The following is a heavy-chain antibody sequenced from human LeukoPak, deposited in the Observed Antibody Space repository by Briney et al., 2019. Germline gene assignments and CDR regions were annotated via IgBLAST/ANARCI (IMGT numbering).Heavy chain of an antibody. J-gene: IGHJ3*02. CDR3: ARTVTPDAFDI. CDR2: MHSNGRT. Sequence: SDTLSLTCTVSGGSISSYNWSWIRQPAGKGLEWIGHMHSNGRTDYNPSLKSRVTMSVDTSKNQLSVKLSSVTAADTAVYYCARTVTPDAFDIWGQGTMVTVSS. D-gene: IGHD4-17*01. CDR1: GGSISSYN. V-gene: IGHV4-4*07.